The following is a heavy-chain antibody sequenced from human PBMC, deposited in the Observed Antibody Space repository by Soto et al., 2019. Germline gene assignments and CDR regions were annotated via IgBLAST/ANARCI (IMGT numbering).Heavy chain of an antibody. J-gene: IGHJ4*02. CDR2: ITGSGDTT. V-gene: IGHV3-23*01. Sequence: EVQLLESGGGLVQPGGSLRLSCAASGFTFSSSAISWVRQAPGKGLECVSVITGSGDTTHYADSVKGRFTISRDNSKNTLSLQMHSVRTEDTALYYCAKVLVGSLMGTFDSWGQGTLVTVSS. CDR1: GFTFSSSA. D-gene: IGHD2-8*01. CDR3: AKVLVGSLMGTFDS.